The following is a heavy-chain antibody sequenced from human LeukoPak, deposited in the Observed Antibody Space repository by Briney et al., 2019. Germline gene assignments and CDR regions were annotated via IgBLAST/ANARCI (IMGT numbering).Heavy chain of an antibody. J-gene: IGHJ2*01. CDR1: GFIFSGDA. D-gene: IGHD6-13*01. CDR3: VKRRGSVIAAWSFDV. V-gene: IGHV3-23*05. Sequence: GGSLRLSCAASGFIFSGDARSWVRQAPGKGLECVSTIFKTGSTTYYADSVRGRFTISRDKSKNTLYVQINRLRGEDTGVYYCVKRRGSVIAAWSFDVWGRGTLVTVS. CDR2: IFKTGSTT.